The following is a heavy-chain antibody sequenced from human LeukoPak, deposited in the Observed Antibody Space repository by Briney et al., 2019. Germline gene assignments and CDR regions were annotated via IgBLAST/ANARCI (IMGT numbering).Heavy chain of an antibody. CDR2: ISAYNGNT. V-gene: IGHV1-18*01. J-gene: IGHJ4*02. CDR1: GYTFSSYG. D-gene: IGHD6-13*01. Sequence: ASVKVSCKTSGYTFSSYGISWLRQAPGQGLEWMGWISAYNGNTNYAQKLQGRVTMTTDTSTSTAYMELRSLRSDDTAVYYCASEAYSSSWHEGQNWGQGTLVTVSS. CDR3: ASEAYSSSWHEGQN.